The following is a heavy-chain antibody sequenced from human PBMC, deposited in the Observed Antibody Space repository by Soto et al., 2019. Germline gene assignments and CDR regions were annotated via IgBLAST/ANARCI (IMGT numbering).Heavy chain of an antibody. D-gene: IGHD6-19*01. Sequence: TLSLTCSVYGGSSIGYYWICIRQSPGKGLEWIGEVNPTGSTKYNPSLKSRVTISVDTSKNQFSLNLNSVTAADTALYYCARSREQWLVDAFDIWGQGTLVTVSS. CDR2: VNPTGST. CDR3: ARSREQWLVDAFDI. V-gene: IGHV4-34*01. J-gene: IGHJ3*02. CDR1: GGSSIGYY.